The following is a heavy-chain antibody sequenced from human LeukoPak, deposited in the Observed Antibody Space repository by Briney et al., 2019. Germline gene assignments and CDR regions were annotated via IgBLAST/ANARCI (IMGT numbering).Heavy chain of an antibody. J-gene: IGHJ4*02. D-gene: IGHD2-21*01. CDR3: ATSLHIVVGQFDY. CDR2: IYYSGST. CDR1: GGSISSYC. V-gene: IGHV4-59*01. Sequence: SETLSLTGTVSGGSISSYCWSWIRQPPGKGLEWIGSIYYSGSTNYNPSLKSRVTISVDTSKNQFSLKLSSVAAADTAVYYCATSLHIVVGQFDYWGQGTLVTVSS.